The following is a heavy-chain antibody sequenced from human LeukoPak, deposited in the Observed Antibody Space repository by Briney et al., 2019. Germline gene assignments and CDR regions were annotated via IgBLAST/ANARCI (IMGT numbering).Heavy chain of an antibody. V-gene: IGHV1-18*01. J-gene: IGHJ6*02. CDR3: ARDEMATTYYYYYGMDV. CDR1: GYTFTRYG. D-gene: IGHD5-24*01. CDR2: ISAYNGNT. Sequence: ASVKVSCKASGYTFTRYGISGVRQAPGQGLEGMGWISAYNGNTNYAQKLQGRVTMTTDTSTSTAYMELRSLRSDDTAVYYCARDEMATTYYYYYGMDVWGQGTTVTVSS.